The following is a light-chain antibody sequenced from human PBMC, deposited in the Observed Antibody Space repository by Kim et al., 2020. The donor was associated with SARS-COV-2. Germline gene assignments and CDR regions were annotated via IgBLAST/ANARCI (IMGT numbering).Light chain of an antibody. Sequence: SITIACTGTSSDVGGYKYVSLYQQHPGKAPKLVIYEVDNRPSGVSIRFSGSKSGNTASLTISGLQAEDEADYYCSSYIRGSTNYVFGTGTKVTVL. CDR1: SSDVGGYKY. J-gene: IGLJ1*01. V-gene: IGLV2-14*01. CDR2: EVD. CDR3: SSYIRGSTNYV.